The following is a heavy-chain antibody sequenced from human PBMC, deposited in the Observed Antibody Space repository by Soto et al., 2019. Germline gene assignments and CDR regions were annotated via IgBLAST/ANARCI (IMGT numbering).Heavy chain of an antibody. V-gene: IGHV3-23*03. CDR3: AKDRYGDYGGIDY. Sequence: PGGSLRLSCAASEFTFSNYAMSWVRQAPGKGLEWVSVIYSGGSTYYADSVKGRFTISRDNSKNTLYLQMNSLRAEDTAVYYCAKDRYGDYGGIDYWGQGTMVTVSS. CDR2: IYSGGST. J-gene: IGHJ4*02. CDR1: EFTFSNYA. D-gene: IGHD4-17*01.